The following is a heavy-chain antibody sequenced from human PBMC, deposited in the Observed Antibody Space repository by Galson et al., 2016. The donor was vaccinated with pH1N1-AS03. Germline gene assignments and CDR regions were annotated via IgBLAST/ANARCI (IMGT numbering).Heavy chain of an antibody. D-gene: IGHD5-18*01. CDR2: IAATGDT. CDR3: AVWGYISNTHGMDV. CDR1: ELTLSNYD. J-gene: IGHJ6*04. V-gene: IGHV3-13*01. Sequence: SLRLSCAASELTLSNYDMHWVRQATGKGLEWVSIIAATGDTNYGGSVKGRFTISREDAKNSLYLQMNSLRAEDTAVYYCAVWGYISNTHGMDVWGKGTTVTVSS.